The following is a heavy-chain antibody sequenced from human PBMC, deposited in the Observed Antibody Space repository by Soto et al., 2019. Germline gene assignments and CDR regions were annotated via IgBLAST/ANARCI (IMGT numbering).Heavy chain of an antibody. CDR1: GYTFTNYG. V-gene: IGHV1-18*01. J-gene: IGHJ4*02. CDR3: ARDQAMAQFDY. Sequence: QVQLVQSGAEVKKPGASVKVSCKASGYTFTNYGISWVRQAPGQGLEWMGWINAYNGNTKYAQKLQGRVTMTTDTSTSTAYMELKSLRSDDPAVYYCARDQAMAQFDYWGQGTLVTVSS. CDR2: INAYNGNT. D-gene: IGHD5-18*01.